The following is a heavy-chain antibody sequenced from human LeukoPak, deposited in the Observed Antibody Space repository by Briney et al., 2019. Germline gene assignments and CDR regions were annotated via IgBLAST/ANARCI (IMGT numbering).Heavy chain of an antibody. V-gene: IGHV4-30-2*01. CDR2: IYHSGST. Sequence: SETLSLTCTVSGGSISSGGYYWSWIRQPPGKGLEWIGYIYHSGSTYYNPSLKSRVTISVDRSKNQFSLKLSSVTAADTAVYYCAREFVAARDFDYWGQGALVTVSS. CDR1: GGSISSGGYY. CDR3: AREFVAARDFDY. J-gene: IGHJ4*02. D-gene: IGHD6-6*01.